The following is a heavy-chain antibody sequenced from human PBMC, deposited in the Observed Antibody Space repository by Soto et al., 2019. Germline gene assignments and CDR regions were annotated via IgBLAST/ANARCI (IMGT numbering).Heavy chain of an antibody. CDR2: IYYSGST. CDR3: ARHHYGFIWFDP. CDR1: GGSISSSSYY. Sequence: QLQLQESGPGLVKPSETLSLTCTVSGGSISSSSYYWGWIRQPPGKGLEWIGSIYYSGSTYYNPSLKSRVPISVDTSNNQFSLKLSSVTAADTPVYYCARHHYGFIWFDPWGQGALVTVSS. D-gene: IGHD4-17*01. V-gene: IGHV4-39*01. J-gene: IGHJ5*02.